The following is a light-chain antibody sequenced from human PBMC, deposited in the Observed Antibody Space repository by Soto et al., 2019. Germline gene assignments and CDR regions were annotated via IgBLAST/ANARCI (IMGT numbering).Light chain of an antibody. V-gene: IGKV3-20*01. CDR2: GAS. Sequence: DIVLTQSPGTLSLSPGERATLSCRATQSVTSDYLLWYQQKPGQAPRLLIYGASSRATGIPDRFSGSGSGTDFTLTINRLEPEDFAMYFCQQYGSSPWTFGQGTKVDIK. J-gene: IGKJ1*01. CDR1: QSVTSDY. CDR3: QQYGSSPWT.